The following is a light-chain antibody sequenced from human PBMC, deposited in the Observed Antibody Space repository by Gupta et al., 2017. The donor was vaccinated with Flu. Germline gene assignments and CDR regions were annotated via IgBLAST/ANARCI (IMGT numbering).Light chain of an antibody. CDR3: AAGDVQGGVV. CDR1: SSNIGSRY. Sequence: QSVLTQPPSASGTPGQRVSIPCSGSSSNIGSRYVYWYQQVPGTAPKLLIHTNNQRPSGVPERFSGSKSGTSASLAISGLRSEDEASDYCAAGDVQGGVVFGGGTKLTVL. J-gene: IGLJ2*01. V-gene: IGLV1-47*01. CDR2: TNN.